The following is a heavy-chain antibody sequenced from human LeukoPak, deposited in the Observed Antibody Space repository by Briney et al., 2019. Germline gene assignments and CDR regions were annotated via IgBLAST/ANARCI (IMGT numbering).Heavy chain of an antibody. CDR3: ARGGRATIRRRDDAFDI. CDR1: GGTFSSYA. Sequence: SSVKVSCKASGGTFSSYAISWVRQAPGQGLEWMGGIIPIFGTANYAQKFQGRVTITTDESTSTAYMELSSLRSEDTAVYYCARGGRATIRRRDDAFDIWAKGQWSPSLQ. CDR2: IIPIFGTA. V-gene: IGHV1-69*05. D-gene: IGHD5-24*01. J-gene: IGHJ3*02.